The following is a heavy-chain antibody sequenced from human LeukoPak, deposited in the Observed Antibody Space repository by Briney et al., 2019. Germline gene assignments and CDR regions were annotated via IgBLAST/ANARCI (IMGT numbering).Heavy chain of an antibody. J-gene: IGHJ5*02. D-gene: IGHD2-2*01. CDR3: AKEVVPTTKVFDP. CDR2: ISGTGAHT. CDR1: GFTFSNSA. Sequence: GGSLRLSCAASGFTFSNSAMYWVRQAPGKGLEWVSSISGTGAHTYHADSVKGRFTISRDNSKNTLYLQMNTLRAEDTAVYYCAKEVVPTTKVFDPWGQGTLVTVSS. V-gene: IGHV3-23*01.